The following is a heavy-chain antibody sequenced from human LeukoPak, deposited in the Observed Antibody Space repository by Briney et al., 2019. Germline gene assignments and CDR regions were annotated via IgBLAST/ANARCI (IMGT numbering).Heavy chain of an antibody. CDR1: GYTFSSYG. D-gene: IGHD6-19*01. CDR2: ISAYNGNT. Sequence: ASVKVSCKASGYTFSSYGISWVRQAPGQGLEWMGWISAYNGNTNYAQKLQGRVTMTTDTSTSTAYMELRSLRSDDTAVYYCARGLSSGWYVLARSGYYFDYWGQGTLVTVSS. V-gene: IGHV1-18*01. CDR3: ARGLSSGWYVLARSGYYFDY. J-gene: IGHJ4*02.